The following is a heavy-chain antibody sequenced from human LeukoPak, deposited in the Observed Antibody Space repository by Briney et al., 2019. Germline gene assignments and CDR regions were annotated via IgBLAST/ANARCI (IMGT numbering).Heavy chain of an antibody. CDR1: GDTFSKYA. Sequence: GASVKVSCKASGDTFSKYAISWVRQAPGQGLEWMGGIIPIFGTANYAQKFQGRVTITADESTSTAYMELSSLRSEDTAVYYCARDHDSSGYYYYFDYWGQGTLVTVSS. D-gene: IGHD3-22*01. V-gene: IGHV1-69*13. CDR2: IIPIFGTA. CDR3: ARDHDSSGYYYYFDY. J-gene: IGHJ4*02.